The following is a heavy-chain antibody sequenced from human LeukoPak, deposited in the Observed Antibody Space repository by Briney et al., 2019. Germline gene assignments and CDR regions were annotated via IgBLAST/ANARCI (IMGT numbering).Heavy chain of an antibody. CDR1: GYTFTSYY. Sequence: ASVKVSCKASGYTFTSYYMHWVRQAPGQGLEWMGIINPSGGSTSYAQKFQGRVTMTRDTSKNQFSLKLSSVTAADTAVYYCARGSYYYDSSGYYYFDYWGQGTLVTVSS. CDR3: ARGSYYYDSSGYYYFDY. CDR2: INPSGGST. D-gene: IGHD3-22*01. V-gene: IGHV1-46*01. J-gene: IGHJ4*02.